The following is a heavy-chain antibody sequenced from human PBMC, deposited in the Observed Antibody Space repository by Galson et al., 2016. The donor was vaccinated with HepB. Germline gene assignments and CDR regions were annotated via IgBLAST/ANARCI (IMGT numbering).Heavy chain of an antibody. J-gene: IGHJ5*02. CDR3: ARAKFDVWIGFRGGYWFDP. CDR1: GGSFSGDF. V-gene: IGHV4-34*01. Sequence: SETLSLTCAVSGGSFSGDFWTWIRQTPGKGLEWIGEINHGGTTDYNPSLKSRVTISVDTSKKQFSLTLNSLTAAGTAFYYCARAKFDVWIGFRGGYWFDPWGPGTQVTVSS. D-gene: IGHD3-3*01. CDR2: INHGGTT.